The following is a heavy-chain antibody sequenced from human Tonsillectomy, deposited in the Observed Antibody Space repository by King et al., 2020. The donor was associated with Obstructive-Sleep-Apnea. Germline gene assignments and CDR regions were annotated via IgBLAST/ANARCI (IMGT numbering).Heavy chain of an antibody. CDR1: GFTFSSYG. V-gene: IGHV3-30*18. J-gene: IGHJ6*02. D-gene: IGHD5-18*01. Sequence: QLVQSGGGVVQPGRSLRLSCAASGFTFSSYGMHWVRQAPGKGLEWVAVISYDGSNKYYADSVKGRFTISSDNSKNTLYLQMNSLRAEDTAVYYCANVDTAMSYYYYGMDVWGQGTTVTVSS. CDR2: ISYDGSNK. CDR3: ANVDTAMSYYYYGMDV.